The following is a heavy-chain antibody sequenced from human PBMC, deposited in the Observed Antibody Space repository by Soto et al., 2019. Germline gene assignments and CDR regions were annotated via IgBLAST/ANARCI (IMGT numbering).Heavy chain of an antibody. D-gene: IGHD4-17*01. V-gene: IGHV4-30-2*01. Sequence: QLQLQESGSGLVKPSQTLSLTCAVSGGSISSGDYSWSWIRQPPGKGLEWIGYMYHSGSTSYNPSLKSRVTISLDRSKNQFSLKLSSVTAADTAVYYCARGGDGDYNYWGQGTLVTVSS. J-gene: IGHJ4*02. CDR2: MYHSGST. CDR3: ARGGDGDYNY. CDR1: GGSISSGDYS.